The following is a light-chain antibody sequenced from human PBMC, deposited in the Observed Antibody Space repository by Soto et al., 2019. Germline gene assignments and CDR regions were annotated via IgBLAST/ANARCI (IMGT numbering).Light chain of an antibody. CDR3: SSYAGSYIIV. CDR2: DVT. Sequence: QSALTQPRSVSGSPGQSITISCTGTSSDVGGYKYVSWYQQHPGKAPKVMIYDVTKRPSGVPDRFSGSKSGNTASLTISGLQAEDEADYYCSSYAGSYIIVFGTGTKVTVL. CDR1: SSDVGGYKY. V-gene: IGLV2-11*01. J-gene: IGLJ1*01.